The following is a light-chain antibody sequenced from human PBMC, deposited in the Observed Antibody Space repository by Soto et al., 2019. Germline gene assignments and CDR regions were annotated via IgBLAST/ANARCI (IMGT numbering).Light chain of an antibody. CDR1: QSVSIN. V-gene: IGKV3-15*01. CDR3: QQYHDLWT. Sequence: EIVMTQSPATLSVSPGERAILSCRASQSVSINLAWYQQNPGQAPSLFIYGASTRATGVPARFSGSGSGTEFTLAISSQQSEDFAGYFCQQYHDLWTFGQGTTGAVK. CDR2: GAS. J-gene: IGKJ1*01.